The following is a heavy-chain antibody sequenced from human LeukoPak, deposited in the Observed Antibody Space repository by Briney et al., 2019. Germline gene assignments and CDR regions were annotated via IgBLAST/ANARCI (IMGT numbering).Heavy chain of an antibody. CDR2: ISWNSGSI. CDR3: AREEWWFDA. V-gene: IGHV3-9*01. J-gene: IGHJ5*02. Sequence: PGRSLRLSCAASGFTFDDYAMHWVRQAPGKGLEWVSGISWNSGSIGYADSVKGRFTISRDNAKNSLYLQMNSPRAEDTAVYYCAREEWWFDAWGQGTLVTVSS. CDR1: GFTFDDYA. D-gene: IGHD2-8*01.